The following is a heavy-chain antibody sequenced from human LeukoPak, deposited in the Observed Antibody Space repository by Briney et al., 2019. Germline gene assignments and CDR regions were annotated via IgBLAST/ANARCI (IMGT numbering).Heavy chain of an antibody. Sequence: SETLSLTCSVSGYSMSSGYYWGWIRQPPGKGLEWIGSIYYSGSTYYNPSLKSRVTISVDTSKNQFSLKLSSVTAADTAVYYCASRDSSGWYAFDYWGQGTLVTVSS. V-gene: IGHV4-38-2*02. CDR2: IYYSGST. D-gene: IGHD6-19*01. CDR3: ASRDSSGWYAFDY. CDR1: GYSMSSGYY. J-gene: IGHJ4*02.